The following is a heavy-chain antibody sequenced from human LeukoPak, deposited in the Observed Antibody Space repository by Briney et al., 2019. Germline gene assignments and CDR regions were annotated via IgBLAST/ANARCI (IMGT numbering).Heavy chain of an antibody. D-gene: IGHD4-17*01. V-gene: IGHV3-30-3*01. J-gene: IGHJ4*02. CDR1: GFTFSSYA. CDR2: ISYDGSNK. Sequence: GGSLRLSCAASGFTFSSYAMHWVRQAPGKGLEGVAVISYDGSNKYYADSVKGRFTISRDNPKNTLYLQMNSLRAEDTAVYYCARVLDDYGDAHFDYWGQGTLVTVSS. CDR3: ARVLDDYGDAHFDY.